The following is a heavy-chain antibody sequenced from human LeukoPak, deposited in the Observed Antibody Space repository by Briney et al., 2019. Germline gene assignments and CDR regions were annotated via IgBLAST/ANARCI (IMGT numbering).Heavy chain of an antibody. J-gene: IGHJ4*02. D-gene: IGHD1-26*01. V-gene: IGHV3-20*04. CDR2: ISGSGGST. CDR1: GFTFSSYG. Sequence: GGSLRLSCAASGFTFSSYGMSWVRQAPGKGPEWVSAISGSGGSTGYADSVKGRFTISRDNAKNSLYLQMNSLRAEDTALYYCARVEVGADYFDYWGQGTLVTVSS. CDR3: ARVEVGADYFDY.